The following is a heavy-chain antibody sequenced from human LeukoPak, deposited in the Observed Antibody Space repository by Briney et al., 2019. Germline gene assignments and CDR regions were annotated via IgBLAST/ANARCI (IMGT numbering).Heavy chain of an antibody. CDR2: IIPIFGTA. CDR1: GGTFSSYA. J-gene: IGHJ6*03. CDR3: ARGRRWLPYYYYYMDV. Sequence: GASVKVSCKASGGTFSSYAISWVRQAPGQGLEWMGRIIPIFGTANYAQKFQGRVTITADESTSTAYMELSSLRSEDTAVYYCARGRRWLPYYYYYMDVWGKGTTVTISS. D-gene: IGHD5-24*01. V-gene: IGHV1-69*15.